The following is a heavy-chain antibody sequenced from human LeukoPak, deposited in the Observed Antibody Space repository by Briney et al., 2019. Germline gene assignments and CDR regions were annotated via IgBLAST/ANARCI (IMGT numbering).Heavy chain of an antibody. D-gene: IGHD1-26*01. J-gene: IGHJ4*02. CDR3: ARVPGEMGATLAYLDY. CDR2: ISYDGSNK. CDR1: GFTFSSYG. V-gene: IGHV3-30*03. Sequence: GGSLRLSWAASGFTFSSYGMHWVRQAPGKGLEWVAVISYDGSNKYYADSVKGRFTISRDNAKNLVYLEMNSVRAEDTAVYYCARVPGEMGATLAYLDYWGQGTLVFVSS.